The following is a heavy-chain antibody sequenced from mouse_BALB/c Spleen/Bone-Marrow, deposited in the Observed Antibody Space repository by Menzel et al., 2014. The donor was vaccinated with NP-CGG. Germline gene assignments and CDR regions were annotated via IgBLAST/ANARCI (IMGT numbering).Heavy chain of an antibody. Sequence: QVQLQQSGAELVRPGVSVKISCKGSGYTFTDYAMHWVKQSHAKSLEWIGVISTYYGDASYNQKFKGKATMTVDKSSSAAYMDLARLTSEDSASYYCARGESTMISTFAYWGQGTLVTVSA. D-gene: IGHD2-4*01. CDR1: GYTFTDYA. V-gene: IGHV1S137*01. J-gene: IGHJ3*01. CDR3: ARGESTMISTFAY. CDR2: ISTYYGDA.